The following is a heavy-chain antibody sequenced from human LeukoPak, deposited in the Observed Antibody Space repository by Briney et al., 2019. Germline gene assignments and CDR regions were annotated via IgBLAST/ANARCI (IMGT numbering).Heavy chain of an antibody. J-gene: IGHJ5*02. CDR2: INHSGST. D-gene: IGHD2-2*01. V-gene: IGHV4-34*01. Sequence: SDTLSLICAVYGGPFSGYYWSWIRQPPGKGLEWIGEINHSGSTNYNPSLKSRVTISVDTSKNQFSLKLSSVTAADTAVYYCARGGVVPSATKYNWFDPWGQGTLVSVSS. CDR1: GGPFSGYY. CDR3: ARGGVVPSATKYNWFDP.